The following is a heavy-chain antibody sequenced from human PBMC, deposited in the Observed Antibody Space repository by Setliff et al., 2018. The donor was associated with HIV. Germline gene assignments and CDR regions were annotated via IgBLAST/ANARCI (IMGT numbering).Heavy chain of an antibody. CDR1: GGSFSGYY. V-gene: IGHV4-34*01. CDR2: MNHSGNT. J-gene: IGHJ4*02. Sequence: SETLSLTCAVYGGSFSGYYWNWIRQSPGRGLEWIGEMNHSGNTNYNPSLKSRVTISMDMSKNQFSLNLASMTAADTAVYYCARGAGQWLRLVQGDSVAYFDFWGQGMLVTVSS. CDR3: ARGAGQWLRLVQGDSVAYFDF. D-gene: IGHD6-19*01.